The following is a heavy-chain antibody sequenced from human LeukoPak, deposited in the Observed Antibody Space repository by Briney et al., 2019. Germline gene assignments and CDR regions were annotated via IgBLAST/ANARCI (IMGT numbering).Heavy chain of an antibody. CDR1: GYSFTSYW. CDR2: IYPGDSDT. CDR3: ARQLALNYYDSSGYYNDPFDY. Sequence: GESLKISCKGSGYSFTSYWIGWVRQMPGKGLEWMGIIYPGDSDTRYSPSFQGQVTLSADKSISTAYLQWGSLKASDTAMYYCARQLALNYYDSSGYYNDPFDYWGQGTLVTVSS. V-gene: IGHV5-51*01. D-gene: IGHD3-22*01. J-gene: IGHJ4*02.